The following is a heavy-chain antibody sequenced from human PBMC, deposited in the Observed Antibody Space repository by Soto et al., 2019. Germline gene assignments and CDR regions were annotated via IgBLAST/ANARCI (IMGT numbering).Heavy chain of an antibody. J-gene: IGHJ6*02. Sequence: EVQLVESGGGSVKPGGSLTLSCAASGFAFSNAWMNWVRQAPGKGLEWVGRIKTKTHGETTDYAAPVKGRFSISRDDSKYTLYLQMSSLKADDTAVYYCTTGSVEVVWGQGTTVTVFS. CDR3: TTGSVEVV. CDR2: IKTKTHGETT. D-gene: IGHD2-15*01. V-gene: IGHV3-15*07. CDR1: GFAFSNAW.